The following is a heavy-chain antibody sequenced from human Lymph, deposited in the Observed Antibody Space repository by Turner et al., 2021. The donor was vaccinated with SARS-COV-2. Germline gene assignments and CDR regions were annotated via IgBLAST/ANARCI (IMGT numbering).Heavy chain of an antibody. CDR2: IQHSGST. J-gene: IGHJ6*02. D-gene: IGHD5-18*01. V-gene: IGHV4-34*01. CDR1: GGSFGGYY. CDR3: TRGGVDTAMVRYYYYGMDV. Sequence: QLQLQQWGAGLLQSSETLSVTCAVYGGSFGGYYWSWIRQPPGKGLEWIGEIQHSGSTNYNASLKSRVTISVDTAKTQFSLKLSSVPAADTAVYYCTRGGVDTAMVRYYYYGMDVWGQGTTVTVSS.